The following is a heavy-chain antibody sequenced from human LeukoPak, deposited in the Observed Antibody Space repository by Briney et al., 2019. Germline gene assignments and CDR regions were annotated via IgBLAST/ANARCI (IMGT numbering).Heavy chain of an antibody. Sequence: SETLSLTCAVSGYSISSGYYWGWIRQPPGKGLAWIGSIYHSGSTYYNPSLKSRVTISVDTSKNQFSLKLSSVTAADTAVYYCARADHFGSGYFDYWGQGTLVTVSS. CDR2: IYHSGST. V-gene: IGHV4-38-2*01. D-gene: IGHD3-3*02. CDR1: GYSISSGYY. CDR3: ARADHFGSGYFDY. J-gene: IGHJ4*02.